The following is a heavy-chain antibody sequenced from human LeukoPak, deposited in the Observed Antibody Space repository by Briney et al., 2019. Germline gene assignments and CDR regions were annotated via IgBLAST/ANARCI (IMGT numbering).Heavy chain of an antibody. Sequence: GSLRLSCAASGFPFSSDSMSWVRQAPGKRLEWVSAVDESGAQTYYSDSVKGRFTISRDNAKNSLYLQMNSLRAEDTAVYYCARDRLTGYYGMDVWGQGTTVTVSS. J-gene: IGHJ6*02. D-gene: IGHD1-14*01. V-gene: IGHV3-23*01. CDR1: GFPFSSDS. CDR3: ARDRLTGYYGMDV. CDR2: VDESGAQT.